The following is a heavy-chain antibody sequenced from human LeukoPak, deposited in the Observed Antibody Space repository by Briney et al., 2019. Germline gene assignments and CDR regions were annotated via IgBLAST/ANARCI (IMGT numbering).Heavy chain of an antibody. Sequence: SETLSLTCTVSGGSISSYYWSWIRQPPGKGLEWIGYIYYSGSTNYNPSLKSRVTISVDTSKNQFSLKLSSVTAADTAVYYCARGLGMVDYWGQGTLVTVSS. CDR2: IYYSGST. J-gene: IGHJ4*02. V-gene: IGHV4-59*01. CDR3: ARGLGMVDY. CDR1: GGSISSYY. D-gene: IGHD3-10*01.